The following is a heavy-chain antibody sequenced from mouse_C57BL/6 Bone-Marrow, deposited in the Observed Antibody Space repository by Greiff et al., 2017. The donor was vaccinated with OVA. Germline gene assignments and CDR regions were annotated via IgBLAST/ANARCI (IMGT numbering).Heavy chain of an antibody. CDR3: ARQRGSGGNYYFDY. V-gene: IGHV5-12*01. CDR2: ISNGGGST. J-gene: IGHJ2*01. CDR1: GFTFSDYY. D-gene: IGHD1-1*01. Sequence: EVHLVESGGGLVQPGGSLKLSCAASGFTFSDYYMYWVRQTPEKRLEWVAYISNGGGSTYYPDTVKGRFTISRDNAKNTLYLQMSRLKSEDTAMYYCARQRGSGGNYYFDYWGQGTTLTVSS.